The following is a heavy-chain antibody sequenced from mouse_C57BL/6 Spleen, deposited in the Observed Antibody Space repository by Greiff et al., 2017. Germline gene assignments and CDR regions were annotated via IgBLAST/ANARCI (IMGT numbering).Heavy chain of an antibody. CDR1: GFSLTSYG. V-gene: IGHV2-2*01. J-gene: IGHJ1*03. CDR2: IWSGGST. Sequence: QVQLQQSGPGLVQPSQSLSITCTVSGFSLTSYGVHWFRQSPGKGLEWLGVIWSGGSTDYNAAFISRRSISKDNSKSQVLFKMNSLQDDDTAIYYCARIDGYYWYFDVWGTGTTVTVSS. CDR3: ARIDGYYWYFDV. D-gene: IGHD2-3*01.